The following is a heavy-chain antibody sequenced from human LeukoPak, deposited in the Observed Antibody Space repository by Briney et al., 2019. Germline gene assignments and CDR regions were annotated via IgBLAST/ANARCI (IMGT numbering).Heavy chain of an antibody. Sequence: ASVKVSCKASGYTFTGYYMHWVRQAPGQGLEWMGWINPNSGVTNYAQKFQGRVTMTRDTSIRTAYMELSRLRSDDTAIYYCARGGNWKEKAFDIWGQGTMLTVSS. CDR1: GYTFTGYY. V-gene: IGHV1-2*02. CDR3: ARGGNWKEKAFDI. CDR2: INPNSGVT. J-gene: IGHJ3*02. D-gene: IGHD1-20*01.